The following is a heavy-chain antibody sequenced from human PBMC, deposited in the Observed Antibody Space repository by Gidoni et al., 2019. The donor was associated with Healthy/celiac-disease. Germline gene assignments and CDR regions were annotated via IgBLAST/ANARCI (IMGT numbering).Heavy chain of an antibody. CDR1: GFTFSGSA. V-gene: IGHV3-73*02. CDR2: IRSKANSYAT. D-gene: IGHD6-19*01. J-gene: IGHJ4*02. Sequence: EVQLVESGGGLVQTGGSLKLSCAASGFTFSGSAMHWVRQASGKGLEWVGRIRSKANSYATAYAASVKGRFTISRDDSKNTAYLQMNSLKTEDTAVYYCTRVAVAGPHFDYWGQGTLVTVSS. CDR3: TRVAVAGPHFDY.